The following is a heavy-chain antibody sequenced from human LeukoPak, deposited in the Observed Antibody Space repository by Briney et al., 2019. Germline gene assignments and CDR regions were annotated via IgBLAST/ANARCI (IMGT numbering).Heavy chain of an antibody. CDR2: IYYSGST. CDR1: GGSISSSSYY. CDR3: ARWATFEYSSSFDY. J-gene: IGHJ4*02. Sequence: PSETLSLTCTVSGGSISSSSYYWGWIRQPPGKGLEWIGSIYYSGSTYYNPSLKSRVTISVDTSKNQFSLKLSSVTAADTAVYYCARWATFEYSSSFDYWGQGTLVTVSS. D-gene: IGHD6-6*01. V-gene: IGHV4-39*07.